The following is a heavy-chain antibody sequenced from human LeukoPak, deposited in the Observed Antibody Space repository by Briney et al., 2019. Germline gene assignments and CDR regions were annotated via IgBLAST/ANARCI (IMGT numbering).Heavy chain of an antibody. CDR3: AKAPYCSGGSCYSFDY. CDR1: GFTFSSYG. V-gene: IGHV3-30*18. D-gene: IGHD2-15*01. J-gene: IGHJ4*02. Sequence: GGSLRLSCAASGFTFSSYGMHWVRQAPGKGLEWVAVISYDGSNKYYADSVKGRFTISRDNSKNTLYLQMNSLRAEDTAVYYCAKAPYCSGGSCYSFDYRGQGTLVTVSS. CDR2: ISYDGSNK.